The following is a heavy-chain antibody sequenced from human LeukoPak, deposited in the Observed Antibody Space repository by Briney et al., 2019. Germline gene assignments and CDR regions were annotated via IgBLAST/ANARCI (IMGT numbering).Heavy chain of an antibody. V-gene: IGHV3-7*03. CDR2: IKKDGSET. J-gene: IGHJ4*02. CDR1: GFTLSTYW. D-gene: IGHD5-12*01. Sequence: GGSLRLSCAASGFTLSTYWMSWVRQVPGKGLEWVANIKKDGSETYYVDSVKGRFTISRDNAKNSLYLQMNSLRAEDTAMYYCAKGRYSGTTCYFDYWGQGTLVTVSS. CDR3: AKGRYSGTTCYFDY.